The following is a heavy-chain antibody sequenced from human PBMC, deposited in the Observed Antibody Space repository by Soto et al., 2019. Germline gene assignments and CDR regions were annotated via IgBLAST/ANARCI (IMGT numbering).Heavy chain of an antibody. CDR3: ARAPPEGYYCDY. Sequence: SSVKVSCKASGGTFSSYAISWVRQAPGQGLEWMGGIIPIFGTANYAQKFQGRVTITADESTSTAYMELSSLRSEDTAVYYCARAPPEGYYCDYWCQGTRVTVSS. CDR2: IIPIFGTA. J-gene: IGHJ4*02. CDR1: GGTFSSYA. V-gene: IGHV1-69*13.